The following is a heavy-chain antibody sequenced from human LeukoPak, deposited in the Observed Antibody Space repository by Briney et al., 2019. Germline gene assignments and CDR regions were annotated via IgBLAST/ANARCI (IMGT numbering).Heavy chain of an antibody. D-gene: IGHD6-19*01. CDR1: GFTFSTYW. CDR2: IKEDGSSQ. CDR3: VKDSGWFHFDS. J-gene: IGHJ4*02. V-gene: IGHV3-7*03. Sequence: GGSLRLSCAASGFTFSTYWMTWVRQAPGKGLEWVGHIKEDGSSQNYADPVKGRFTISRDNAKSSLHLQMNGLRAEDTAMYYCVKDSGWFHFDSWGQGTLVTVSS.